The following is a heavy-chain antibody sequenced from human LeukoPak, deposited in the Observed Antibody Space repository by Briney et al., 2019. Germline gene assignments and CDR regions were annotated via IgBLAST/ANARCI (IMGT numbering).Heavy chain of an antibody. CDR3: ATTYDGGVYYFDY. J-gene: IGHJ4*02. CDR1: GYTFTDYH. Sequence: ASVKVSCKASGYTFTDYHLHWVRQAPGQGFEWMGWINVKSGVATYAQKFQGRVTMTRDTSISTAYMELSRLRSDDTAVYYCATTYDGGVYYFDYWGQGTLVTVSS. CDR2: INVKSGVA. D-gene: IGHD5-12*01. V-gene: IGHV1-2*02.